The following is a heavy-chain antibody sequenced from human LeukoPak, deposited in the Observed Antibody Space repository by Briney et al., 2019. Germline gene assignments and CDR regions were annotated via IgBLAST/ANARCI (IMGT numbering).Heavy chain of an antibody. J-gene: IGHJ4*02. CDR2: ITSGGDYI. CDR1: GFTFNTFN. CDR3: ARGHYDVLAASYKWTPDY. D-gene: IGHD3-9*01. V-gene: IGHV3-21*01. Sequence: GGSLRLSCAASGFTFNTFNMNWVRQAPGKGLEWVSSITSGGDYIYYADSVKGRFTTSRDNAKNSLSLQLSSLRVEDTAVYYCARGHYDVLAASYKWTPDYWGQGTLVTVSS.